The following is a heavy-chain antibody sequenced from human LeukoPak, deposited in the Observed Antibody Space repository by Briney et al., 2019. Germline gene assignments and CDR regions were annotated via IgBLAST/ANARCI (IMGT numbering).Heavy chain of an antibody. CDR2: IDDSGTT. CDR3: ARVYYGGYKYFDF. J-gene: IGHJ4*02. D-gene: IGHD2-21*01. CDR1: RDSISRYY. Sequence: SETRSLTCTVSRDSISRYYWTWIRQPPGEGLEWIGYIDDSGTTNDNPSLKSRVTISVDTSKNQFSLKLSSVTAADTAVYYCARVYYGGYKYFDFWGQGTLVTVSS. V-gene: IGHV4-59*01.